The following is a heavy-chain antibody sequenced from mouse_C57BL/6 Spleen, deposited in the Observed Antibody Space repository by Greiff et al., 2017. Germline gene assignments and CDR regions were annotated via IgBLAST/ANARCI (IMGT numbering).Heavy chain of an antibody. J-gene: IGHJ4*01. CDR1: GYTFTSYW. V-gene: IGHV1-53*01. CDR2: INTSNGGT. D-gene: IGHD3-3*01. CDR3: ARGDPYYYAMDY. Sequence: VQLQQPGTELVKPGASVKLSCKASGYTFTSYWMHWVKQRPGQGLEWIGNINTSNGGTNYNEKFKSKATLTVDKSSSTAYMQLSSLTSEDSAVYYCARGDPYYYAMDYWGQGTSVTVSS.